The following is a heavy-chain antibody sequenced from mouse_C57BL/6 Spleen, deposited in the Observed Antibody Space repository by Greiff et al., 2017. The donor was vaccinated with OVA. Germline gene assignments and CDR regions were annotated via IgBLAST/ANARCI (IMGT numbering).Heavy chain of an antibody. J-gene: IGHJ1*03. CDR1: GYTFTSYG. V-gene: IGHV1-81*01. Sequence: QVQLQQSGAELARPGASVKLSCKASGYTFTSYGISWVKQRTGQGLEWIGEIYPRSGNTYYNEKFKGKATLTADKSSSTAYMELRSLTSEDSAVYFCARDYDGSSGYFDVWGTGTTVTVSS. D-gene: IGHD1-1*01. CDR2: IYPRSGNT. CDR3: ARDYDGSSGYFDV.